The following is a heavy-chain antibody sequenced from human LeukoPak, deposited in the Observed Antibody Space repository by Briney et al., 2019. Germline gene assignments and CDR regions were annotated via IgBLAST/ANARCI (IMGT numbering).Heavy chain of an antibody. V-gene: IGHV3-48*01. CDR3: AKDKETEGGS. Sequence: PGGSLMLSWAASGFTFSTYSMNWVRQAPGKGLKWVSYISSSSTTIYYADSVKGRFTISRDNSKNTLYLQMNSLRAEDMAVYYCAKDKETEGGSRGQGTLVTVSS. D-gene: IGHD2-15*01. J-gene: IGHJ4*02. CDR1: GFTFSTYS. CDR2: ISSSSTTI.